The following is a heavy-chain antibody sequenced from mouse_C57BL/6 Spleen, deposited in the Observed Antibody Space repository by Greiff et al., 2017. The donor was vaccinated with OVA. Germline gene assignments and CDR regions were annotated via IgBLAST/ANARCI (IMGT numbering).Heavy chain of an antibody. D-gene: IGHD2-1*01. V-gene: IGHV1-69*01. CDR3: ARGGNDYAMDY. CDR1: GYTFTSYW. CDR2: IDPSDSYT. Sequence: QVQLQQSGAELVMPGASVKLSCKASGYTFTSYWMHWVKQRPGQGLEWIGEIDPSDSYTNYNQKFKGKSTLTVDKSSSTAYMQLSSLTSEDSAVYYCARGGNDYAMDYWGQGTSVTVSS. J-gene: IGHJ4*01.